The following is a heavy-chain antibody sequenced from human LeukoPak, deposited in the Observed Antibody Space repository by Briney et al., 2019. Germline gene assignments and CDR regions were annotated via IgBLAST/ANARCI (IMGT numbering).Heavy chain of an antibody. D-gene: IGHD6-13*01. V-gene: IGHV1-69*04. J-gene: IGHJ5*02. CDR3: ARDQRDRIAPDP. CDR2: IIPILDMT. CDR1: GGTFSRYA. Sequence: SVKVSCRASGGTFSRYAISWVRQAPGQGLEWMGRIIPILDMTNYAQKFQGRVTITADKSTSTAYMELSSLRSEDTAVYYCARDQRDRIAPDPWGQGTLVTVSS.